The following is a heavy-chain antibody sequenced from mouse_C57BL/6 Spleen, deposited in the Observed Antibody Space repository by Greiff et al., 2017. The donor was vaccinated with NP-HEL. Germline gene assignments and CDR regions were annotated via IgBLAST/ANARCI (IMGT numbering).Heavy chain of an antibody. V-gene: IGHV1-80*01. CDR2: IYPGDGDT. Sequence: VQLQQSGAELVKPGASVTISCKASGYAFSSYWMNWVKQRPGKGLEWMGQIYPGDGDTNYNGKFKGKATLTADKSSSTAYMQLSSLTSEDSAVYFCARDGTGAMDYWGQGTSVTVSS. CDR1: GYAFSSYW. J-gene: IGHJ4*01. CDR3: ARDGTGAMDY. D-gene: IGHD4-1*01.